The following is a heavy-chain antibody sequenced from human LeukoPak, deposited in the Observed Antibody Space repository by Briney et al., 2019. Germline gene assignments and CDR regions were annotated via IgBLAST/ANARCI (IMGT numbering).Heavy chain of an antibody. J-gene: IGHJ6*02. Sequence: GGSLRLSCAASGFTFSNYWTHWVRQAPGKGLVWVSRIKSDGTSINYADSVKGRFTISRDNAKNRLFLQMNSLRAEDTAVYFCARGHCSGGRCHSVGYYGMDVWGQGTTVTVSS. V-gene: IGHV3-74*01. CDR1: GFTFSNYW. D-gene: IGHD2-15*01. CDR3: ARGHCSGGRCHSVGYYGMDV. CDR2: IKSDGTSI.